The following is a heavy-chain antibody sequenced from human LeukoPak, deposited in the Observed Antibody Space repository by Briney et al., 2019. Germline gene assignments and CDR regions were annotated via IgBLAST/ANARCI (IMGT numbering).Heavy chain of an antibody. D-gene: IGHD3-10*01. CDR3: AKESVSDYYGSGSSTPY. CDR2: ISGSGFST. CDR1: GFNFSSYA. V-gene: IGHV3-23*01. Sequence: GGSLRLSCAASGFNFSSYAMSWVRQAPGKGLEWVSGISGSGFSTYYADSVKGRFTISRDNSKNTLSLQMNSLRAEDTAVYFCAKESVSDYYGSGSSTPYWGQGTLVTVSS. J-gene: IGHJ4*02.